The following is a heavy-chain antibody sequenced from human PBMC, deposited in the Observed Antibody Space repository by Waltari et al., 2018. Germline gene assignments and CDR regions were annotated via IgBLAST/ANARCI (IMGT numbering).Heavy chain of an antibody. CDR2: SNPNSGGT. CDR3: ARDIPDAFDI. CDR1: GYTFTGYY. V-gene: IGHV1-2*02. Sequence: QVQLVQTRAEVKKPGASLQVSCKASGYTFTGYYMHWVRQAPGQGLEGMGCSNPNSGGTKHAQKFQGRGTMTSDTPISTADMELSRLRSDDTAVYDCARDIPDAFDIWGQGTMVTVSS. J-gene: IGHJ3*02.